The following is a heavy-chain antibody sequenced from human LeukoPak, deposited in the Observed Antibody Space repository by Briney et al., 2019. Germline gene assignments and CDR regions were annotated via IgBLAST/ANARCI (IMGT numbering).Heavy chain of an antibody. Sequence: PSETLSLTCTVSGGSINTYYWSWIRQPPGKGLEWIGYIYYSGSTNYNPSLKSRVTISVDTSKNQVSLKLSSVTAADTAVYYCARDKWYSFGSYYYGMGVWGQGTTVTVSS. J-gene: IGHJ6*02. CDR3: ARDKWYSFGSYYYGMGV. D-gene: IGHD5-18*01. V-gene: IGHV4-59*01. CDR2: IYYSGST. CDR1: GGSINTYY.